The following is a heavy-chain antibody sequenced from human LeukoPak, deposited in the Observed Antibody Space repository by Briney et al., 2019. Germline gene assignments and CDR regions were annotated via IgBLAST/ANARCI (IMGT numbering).Heavy chain of an antibody. Sequence: SETLSLTCTVPGGSISSYYWSWIRQPPGRGLEWIGYIYYSGSTNYNPSLKSRVTISVDTSKNQFSLKLSSVTAADTAVYYCARARTYGSGDYWGQGTLVTVSS. D-gene: IGHD3-10*01. CDR3: ARARTYGSGDY. J-gene: IGHJ4*02. CDR2: IYYSGST. V-gene: IGHV4-59*01. CDR1: GGSISSYY.